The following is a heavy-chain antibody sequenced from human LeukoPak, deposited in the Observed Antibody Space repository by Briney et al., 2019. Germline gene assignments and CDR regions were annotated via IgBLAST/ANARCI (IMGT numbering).Heavy chain of an antibody. CDR2: IIASFGTA. CDR1: GGTLSRYA. V-gene: IGHV1-69*05. J-gene: IGHJ6*03. CDR3: ARSAAGTWYYYYYMDV. D-gene: IGHD6-13*01. Sequence: SVKVSCKASGGTLSRYAISWVRQAPGQGLEWMGGIIASFGTANYAQKLQGRVTMTTDTSTSTAYMELRSLRSDDTAVYYCARSAAGTWYYYYYMDVWGKGTTVTVSS.